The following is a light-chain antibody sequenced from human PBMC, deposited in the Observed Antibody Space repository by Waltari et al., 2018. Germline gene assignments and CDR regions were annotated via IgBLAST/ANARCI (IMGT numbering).Light chain of an antibody. CDR3: QQANTFPPGVT. Sequence: DIQMTQSPSSVSASVGDRINITCRASQDIGNWLAWYQQKPGTAPKLLIYAASRLQRGVPARFSGSVFGTDFTLTIVSLQPEDFATYFCQQANTFPPGVTFGGGTKVEI. V-gene: IGKV1D-12*01. CDR1: QDIGNW. J-gene: IGKJ4*01. CDR2: AAS.